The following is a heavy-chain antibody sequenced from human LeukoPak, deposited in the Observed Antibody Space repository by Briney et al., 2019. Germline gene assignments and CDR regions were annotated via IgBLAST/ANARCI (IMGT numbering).Heavy chain of an antibody. Sequence: GGSLRLSCAASGFTFDYYGMSWVRQAPGKGLEWVSGINWNGDNTDYTDSVKGRFTISRDNAKKSLYLQMTSLRAEDTAVYYCARARDQLLYYLDYWGQGTLVTVSS. CDR1: GFTFDYYG. V-gene: IGHV3-20*04. CDR3: ARARDQLLYYLDY. CDR2: INWNGDNT. J-gene: IGHJ4*02. D-gene: IGHD2-2*01.